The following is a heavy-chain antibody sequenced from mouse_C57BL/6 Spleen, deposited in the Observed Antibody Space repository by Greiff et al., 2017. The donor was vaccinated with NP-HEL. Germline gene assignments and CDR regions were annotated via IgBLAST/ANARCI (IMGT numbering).Heavy chain of an antibody. Sequence: QVTLKESGPGILQPSQTLSLTCSFSGFSLSTFGMGVGWIRQPSGKGLEWLAHIWWDDDKYYNPALKSRLTISKDTSKNQVFLKIANVDTADTATYYCARPPTVVERDPYWYFDVWGTGTTVTVSS. J-gene: IGHJ1*03. CDR3: ARPPTVVERDPYWYFDV. V-gene: IGHV8-8*01. CDR2: IWWDDDK. D-gene: IGHD1-1*01. CDR1: GFSLSTFGMG.